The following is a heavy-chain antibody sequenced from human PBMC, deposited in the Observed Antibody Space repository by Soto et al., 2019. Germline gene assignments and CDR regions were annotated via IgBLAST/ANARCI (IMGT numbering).Heavy chain of an antibody. D-gene: IGHD6-13*01. CDR3: VKNLGRGGQQLVHYAFDI. J-gene: IGHJ3*02. CDR2: ISGSGGST. V-gene: IGHV3-23*01. CDR1: GFTFSSYA. Sequence: GSLRLSCASSGFTFSSYAMSWVRQAPGKGLEWVSAISGSGGSTYYADSVKGRFTISRDNSKNTLYLQMNSLRAEDTAVYYCVKNLGRGGQQLVHYAFDIWGQGTMVTVSS.